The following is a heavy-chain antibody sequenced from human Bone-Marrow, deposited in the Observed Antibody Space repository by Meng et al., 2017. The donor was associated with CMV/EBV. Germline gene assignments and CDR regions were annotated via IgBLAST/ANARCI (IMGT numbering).Heavy chain of an antibody. D-gene: IGHD5-12*01. CDR1: GYTFTGYY. J-gene: IGHJ5*02. Sequence: ASVKVSCKASGYTFTGYYMHWVRQAPGQGLEWMGWINPNSGGTNYAQKFQGRVTMTRDTSISTAYMELSRLRSDDTAVYYCARSRVTLRSNPVGWFDPWGQGTLVTASS. CDR2: INPNSGGT. CDR3: ARSRVTLRSNPVGWFDP. V-gene: IGHV1-2*02.